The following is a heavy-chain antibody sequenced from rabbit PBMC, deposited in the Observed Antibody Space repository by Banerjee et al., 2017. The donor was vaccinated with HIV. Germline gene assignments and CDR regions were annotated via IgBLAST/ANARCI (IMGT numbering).Heavy chain of an antibody. CDR2: IVAGSSGST. Sequence: QSLEESGGGLVKPGGTLTLTCKASGIDFSSYYYMCWVRQAPGKGLEWIACIVAGSSGSTYYASWAKGRFTISKTSSTTVTLQMTSLTAADTATYFCARGLYTAAYGGSYYFNLWGQGTLVTVS. V-gene: IGHV1S40*01. CDR1: GIDFSSYYY. J-gene: IGHJ4*01. D-gene: IGHD6-1*01. CDR3: ARGLYTAAYGGSYYFNL.